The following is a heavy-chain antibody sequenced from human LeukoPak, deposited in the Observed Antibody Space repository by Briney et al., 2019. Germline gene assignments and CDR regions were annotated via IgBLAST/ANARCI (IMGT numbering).Heavy chain of an antibody. D-gene: IGHD6-13*01. CDR2: INHSGST. J-gene: IGHJ4*02. V-gene: IGHV4-34*01. Sequence: GSLRLSCAASGFTFSNYAMTWVRQPPGKGLEWIGEINHSGSTNYNPSLKSRVTISVDTSKNQFSLKLSSVTAADTAVYYCARKYSSSLDYWGQGTLVTVSS. CDR3: ARKYSSSLDY. CDR1: GFTFSNYA.